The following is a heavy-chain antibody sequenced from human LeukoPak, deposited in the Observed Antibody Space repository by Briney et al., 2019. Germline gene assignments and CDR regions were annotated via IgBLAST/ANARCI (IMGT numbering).Heavy chain of an antibody. CDR2: ISGSGGIT. V-gene: IGHV3-23*01. D-gene: IGHD6-19*01. CDR3: TKASVAATAFYYFDS. J-gene: IGHJ4*02. CDR1: SPTVSNSG. Sequence: HAGRSHTLLCAPSSPTVSNSGTNSARHAPGEGLGSRSSISGSGGITKYADSVEGRFTISRDNSKNTLDLQMNSLRAEDTAVYYCTKASVAATAFYYFDSWGQGSLVTVSS.